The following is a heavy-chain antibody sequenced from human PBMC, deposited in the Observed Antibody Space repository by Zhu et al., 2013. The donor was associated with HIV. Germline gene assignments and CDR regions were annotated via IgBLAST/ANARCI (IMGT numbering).Heavy chain of an antibody. CDR1: GYTFTSYV. CDR2: ISAYSGNT. D-gene: IGHD3-22*01. V-gene: IGHV1-18*01. CDR3: AREGADTYDSSGAYTDY. J-gene: IGHJ4*02. Sequence: QVQLVQSGAEVKKPGASVKVSCKASGYTFTSYVISWVRQAPGQGLEWMGWISAYSGNTNYAQSLQGRVTMTTDTSTSTAYMELRSLRSDDTAVYYCAREGADTYDSSGAYTDYWGQGTLVTVSS.